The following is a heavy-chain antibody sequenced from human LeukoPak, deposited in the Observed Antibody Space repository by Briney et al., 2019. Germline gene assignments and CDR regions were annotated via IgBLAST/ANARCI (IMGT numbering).Heavy chain of an antibody. CDR3: AKVNGYCSGGSCYSSGSYYYYGMDV. Sequence: GGSLRLSCVASGLTFISYAMSWVRQAPGKGLEWVSDIIDSGDITYYADSVKGRFTISRDNSKKAMYLQMNSLRGEDTALYYCAKVNGYCSGGSCYSSGSYYYYGMDVWGKGTTGTVSS. V-gene: IGHV3-23*01. D-gene: IGHD2-15*01. J-gene: IGHJ6*04. CDR2: IIDSGDIT. CDR1: GLTFISYA.